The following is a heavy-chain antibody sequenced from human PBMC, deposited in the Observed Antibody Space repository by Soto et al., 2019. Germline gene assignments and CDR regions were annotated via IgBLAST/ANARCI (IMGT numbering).Heavy chain of an antibody. J-gene: IGHJ4*02. V-gene: IGHV3-30-3*01. CDR1: GFTFSSYA. CDR2: ISYDGINK. CDR3: ARDSKRLAYCGGDCYPDFYFDY. Sequence: GGSLRLFCAASGFTFSSYAMHWVRQAPGKGLVWVAVISYDGINKYYADSVKGRYTISRDNSKNTLYLQMNSLRAEDTAVYYCARDSKRLAYCGGDCYPDFYFDYWGQGTLVTVSS. D-gene: IGHD2-21*02.